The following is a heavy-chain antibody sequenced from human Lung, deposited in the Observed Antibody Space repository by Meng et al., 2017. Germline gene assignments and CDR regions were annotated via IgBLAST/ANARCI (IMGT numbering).Heavy chain of an antibody. Sequence: GESLKISCAASGFTFSNSWMSWVRQAPGKGLEWVGRIKSKTDGVTTDYTAPVKGRFTISRDDSKNTLYLQMNRLKTEDTAVYYCTQDLGTLAGDRGYDSLRDFDYWGQGTLVTVSS. V-gene: IGHV3-15*01. J-gene: IGHJ4*02. CDR3: TQDLGTLAGDRGYDSLRDFDY. CDR2: IKSKTDGVTT. D-gene: IGHD5-12*01. CDR1: GFTFSNSW.